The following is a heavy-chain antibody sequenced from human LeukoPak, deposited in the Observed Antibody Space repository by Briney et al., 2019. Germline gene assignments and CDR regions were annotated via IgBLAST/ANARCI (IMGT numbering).Heavy chain of an antibody. CDR1: GSTFSSYS. CDR2: ISSSSSYI. V-gene: IGHV3-21*01. D-gene: IGHD4-17*01. Sequence: PGGSLRLSCAASGSTFSSYSMNWVRQAPGKGLEWVSSISSSSSYIYYADSVKGRFTISRDNAKNSLYLQMNSLRAEDTAVYYCARAVGLDYGDYGGYWGQGTLVTVSS. J-gene: IGHJ4*02. CDR3: ARAVGLDYGDYGGY.